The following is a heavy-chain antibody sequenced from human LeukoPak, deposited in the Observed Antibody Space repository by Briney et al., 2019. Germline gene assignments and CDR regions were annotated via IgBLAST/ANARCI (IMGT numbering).Heavy chain of an antibody. CDR2: INPGSGTT. CDR3: ARGISGGSTVTYFFDY. J-gene: IGHJ4*02. D-gene: IGHD4-11*01. Sequence: ASVKVSYKASGYTFTSYYIHWMRQAPGQGLEWMGIINPGSGTTTYAQKFQGRVTMTRDTSTSTVYMELSSLRSEDTAVYYCARGISGGSTVTYFFDYWGQGTLVTVSS. CDR1: GYTFTSYY. V-gene: IGHV1-46*01.